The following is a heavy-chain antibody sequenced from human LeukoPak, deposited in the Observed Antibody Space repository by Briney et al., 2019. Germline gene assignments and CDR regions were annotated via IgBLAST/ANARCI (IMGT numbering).Heavy chain of an antibody. Sequence: PSETLSLTCTVSGGSISSYYWSWIRQPPGKGLEWIGYIYYSGSTNYNPSLKSRVTISVDTSKNQFSLKLSSVTAADTAVYYCARSQQLVLYNCFDPGGQGTLVTVS. D-gene: IGHD6-6*01. V-gene: IGHV4-59*01. CDR2: IYYSGST. J-gene: IGHJ5*02. CDR3: ARSQQLVLYNCFDP. CDR1: GGSISSYY.